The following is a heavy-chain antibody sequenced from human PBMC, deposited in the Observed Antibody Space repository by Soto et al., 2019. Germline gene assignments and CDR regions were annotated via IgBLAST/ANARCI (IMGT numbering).Heavy chain of an antibody. V-gene: IGHV3-33*01. CDR3: AREDATVVIDYYYGMDV. D-gene: IGHD4-17*01. Sequence: PGGSLRLSCAPSGFTFSSYGMHWVRQAPGKGLEWVAVIWYDGSNKYYADSVKGRFTISRDNSKNTLYLQMNSLRAEDTAVYYCAREDATVVIDYYYGMDVWGQGTTVTVSS. CDR1: GFTFSSYG. J-gene: IGHJ6*02. CDR2: IWYDGSNK.